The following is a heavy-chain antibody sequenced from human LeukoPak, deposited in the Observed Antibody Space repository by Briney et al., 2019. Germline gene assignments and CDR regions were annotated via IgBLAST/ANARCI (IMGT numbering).Heavy chain of an antibody. CDR2: ISSSSSYI. D-gene: IGHD3-3*01. J-gene: IGHJ3*02. CDR1: GFTFSSYS. CDR3: AREGEWLLPGGAFDI. Sequence: PGGSLRLSCAASGFTFSSYSMNWVRQAPGKGLEWVSSISSSSSYIYYADSVKGRFTISRDNAKNSLYLQMNSLRAEDTAVYYCAREGEWLLPGGAFDIWGQGTMVTASS. V-gene: IGHV3-21*01.